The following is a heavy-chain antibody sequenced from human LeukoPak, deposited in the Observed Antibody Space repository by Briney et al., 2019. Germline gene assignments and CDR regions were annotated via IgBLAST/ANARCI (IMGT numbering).Heavy chain of an antibody. V-gene: IGHV3-11*01. Sequence: GGSLRLSCAASGFTFSNYWMSWIRQAPGKGLEWVSYISSSGSTIYYADSVKGRFTISRDNAKNSLYLQMNSLRAEDTAVYYCARGRMYYDFWSGQQSYYYYGMDVWGQGTTVTVSS. J-gene: IGHJ6*02. D-gene: IGHD3-3*01. CDR2: ISSSGSTI. CDR3: ARGRMYYDFWSGQQSYYYYGMDV. CDR1: GFTFSNYW.